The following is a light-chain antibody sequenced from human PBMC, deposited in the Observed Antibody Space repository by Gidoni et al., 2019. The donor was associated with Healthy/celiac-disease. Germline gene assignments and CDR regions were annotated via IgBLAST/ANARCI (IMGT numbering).Light chain of an antibody. V-gene: IGKV3-20*01. CDR2: GAS. Sequence: EIVLPQYPGTLSLSPGERATLSCRASQSVSSSYLAWYQQKPGQAPRLLIYGASSRATGIPDMFSGSGSGTDFTLTISRLEPEDFAVYYCQQYGSSPHTFGQGTKLEIK. CDR3: QQYGSSPHT. CDR1: QSVSSSY. J-gene: IGKJ2*01.